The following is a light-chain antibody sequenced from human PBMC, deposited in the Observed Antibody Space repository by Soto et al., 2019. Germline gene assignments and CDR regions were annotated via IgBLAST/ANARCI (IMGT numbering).Light chain of an antibody. Sequence: DMQMTQSPSSLSASIGDRVTITCRASQSVGIYLSWYPQKPGKAPNLLIYASSSLQSGVPSRFSGSGTGTDFTLTISTLQPEDFATYYCQQSYSTTVTFGQGTKVDIK. CDR3: QQSYSTTVT. V-gene: IGKV1-39*01. J-gene: IGKJ1*01. CDR2: ASS. CDR1: QSVGIY.